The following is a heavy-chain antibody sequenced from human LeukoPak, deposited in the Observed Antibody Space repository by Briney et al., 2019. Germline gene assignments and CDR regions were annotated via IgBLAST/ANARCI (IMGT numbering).Heavy chain of an antibody. J-gene: IGHJ4*02. CDR1: GFTFGDYV. CDR3: ARGGFSYYDFWSGYFDY. Sequence: PGGSLRLSCTASGFTFGDYVMGWFRQAPGKGLEWVGFIGSKAYGGTTEYAASVKGRFTISRDDSKSIAYLQMNSLKTEDTAVYYCARGGFSYYDFWSGYFDYWGQGTLVTVSS. V-gene: IGHV3-49*03. D-gene: IGHD3-3*01. CDR2: IGSKAYGGTT.